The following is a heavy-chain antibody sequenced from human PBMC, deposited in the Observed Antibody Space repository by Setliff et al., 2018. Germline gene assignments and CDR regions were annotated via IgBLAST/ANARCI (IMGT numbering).Heavy chain of an antibody. Sequence: ASVKVSCKASGYTFSNYGITWVRQAPGQGPEWMGWISAYNDNTNSAEKFQDRITITADTSTSTSYMELRSLTSDDTAVYFCARSLNSGFYHQRGAYDIWGQGTLVTVSS. CDR3: ARSLNSGFYHQRGAYDI. D-gene: IGHD5-12*01. V-gene: IGHV1-18*01. CDR2: ISAYNDNT. J-gene: IGHJ3*02. CDR1: GYTFSNYG.